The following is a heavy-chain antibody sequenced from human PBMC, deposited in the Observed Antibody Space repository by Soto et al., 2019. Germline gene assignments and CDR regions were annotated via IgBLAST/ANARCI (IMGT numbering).Heavy chain of an antibody. J-gene: IGHJ6*02. CDR2: IWYDGSNK. CDR3: ARDMIGDILPTYYKVYYYAMDV. Sequence: GGSLRLSCAASGFTFSSYGMHWVRQAPGKGLEWVAVIWYDGSNKYYADSVKGRFTISRDNSKNTLYLQMNSLRAEDTAVYYCARDMIGDILPTYYKVYYYAMDVWGQGTTVTVSS. V-gene: IGHV3-33*01. CDR1: GFTFSSYG. D-gene: IGHD3-9*01.